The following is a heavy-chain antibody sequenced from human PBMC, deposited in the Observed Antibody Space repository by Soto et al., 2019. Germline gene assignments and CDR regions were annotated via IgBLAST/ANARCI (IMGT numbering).Heavy chain of an antibody. V-gene: IGHV1-46*01. D-gene: IGHD6-6*01. Sequence: QVQLVQSEAEVKEPGASVRISCKTSGYTFTSYYIHWVRQAPGQRFEWMGLISPLGGATNYAQKIRGRVTMTRDTSTTTVYMELNSLRAEDTAIYYCARPLVYTYGTHFDYWGQGSLVTVSS. CDR3: ARPLVYTYGTHFDY. CDR1: GYTFTSYY. J-gene: IGHJ4*02. CDR2: ISPLGGAT.